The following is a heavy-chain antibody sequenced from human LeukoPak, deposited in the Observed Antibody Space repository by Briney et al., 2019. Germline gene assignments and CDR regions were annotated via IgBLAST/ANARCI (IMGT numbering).Heavy chain of an antibody. CDR1: GDSITSGGYC. D-gene: IGHD3-10*01. CDR2: IYYSGST. V-gene: IGHV4-30-2*01. Sequence: SETLSLTCVVSGDSITSGGYCWSWIRQPPGKGLEWIGYIYYSGSTSYNPSLKSRVTLSVDRSQNKFPLKMTSVTAADTAVYYCARENYYGSGSYHGMDVWGQGTTVTVSS. CDR3: ARENYYGSGSYHGMDV. J-gene: IGHJ6*02.